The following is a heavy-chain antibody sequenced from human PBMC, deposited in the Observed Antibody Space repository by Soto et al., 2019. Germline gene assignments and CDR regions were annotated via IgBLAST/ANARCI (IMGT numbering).Heavy chain of an antibody. D-gene: IGHD4-17*01. Sequence: EVQLVETGGGLIQPGGSLRLSCAASGFTVSNNYMNWVRQAPGKGLEWVSIIYSGGNTYYADSVKGRFTISRDISKNTLYLQMNSLGAEDTAVYYCARGADDYGDRVNYWGQGTLVTVSS. CDR2: IYSGGNT. V-gene: IGHV3-53*02. J-gene: IGHJ4*02. CDR3: ARGADDYGDRVNY. CDR1: GFTVSNNY.